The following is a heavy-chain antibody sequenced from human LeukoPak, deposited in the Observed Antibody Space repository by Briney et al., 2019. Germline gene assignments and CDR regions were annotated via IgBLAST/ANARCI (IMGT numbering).Heavy chain of an antibody. J-gene: IGHJ4*02. D-gene: IGHD2-21*02. Sequence: ASVKVSCKASGYTFTGYYMHWVRQAPGQGLEWMGWINPYSGGTHYAQKFQGRVAMTRDTSFTTADMELSRLRSDDTAVYYCARGRLVVVTAARAPPFDFWGQGTLVTVSS. CDR2: INPYSGGT. CDR3: ARGRLVVVTAARAPPFDF. V-gene: IGHV1-2*02. CDR1: GYTFTGYY.